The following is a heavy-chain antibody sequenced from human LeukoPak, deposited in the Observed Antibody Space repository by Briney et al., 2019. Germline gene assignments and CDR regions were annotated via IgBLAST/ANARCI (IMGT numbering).Heavy chain of an antibody. CDR2: ISSSSTYI. Sequence: GGSLRLSCAASGFTFSSYNMNWVRQAPGKGLEWVSFISSSSTYIYYADSVKGRFTISRDNAKNSLYLQMNSLSVEDTAVYYCARGRDQLRPFDYWGQGTLVTVSS. CDR1: GFTFSSYN. D-gene: IGHD2-2*01. V-gene: IGHV3-21*01. J-gene: IGHJ4*02. CDR3: ARGRDQLRPFDY.